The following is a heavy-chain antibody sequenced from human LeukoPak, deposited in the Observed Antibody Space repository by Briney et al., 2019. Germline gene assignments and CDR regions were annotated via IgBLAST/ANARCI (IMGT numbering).Heavy chain of an antibody. CDR3: ASSRGSWPDYFDY. Sequence: GGSLRLSCAASGFTFSSYSMNWVRQTPGKGLEWVSSISSSSSYIYYADSVKGRFTISRDNAKNSLYLQMNSLRAEDTAVYYCASSRGSWPDYFDYWGQGTLVTVSS. V-gene: IGHV3-21*01. CDR1: GFTFSSYS. CDR2: ISSSSSYI. J-gene: IGHJ4*02. D-gene: IGHD6-13*01.